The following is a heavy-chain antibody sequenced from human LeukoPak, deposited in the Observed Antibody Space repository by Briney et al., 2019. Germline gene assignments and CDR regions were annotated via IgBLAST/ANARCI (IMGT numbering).Heavy chain of an antibody. CDR1: GFTVSINY. Sequence: GGSLRLSCVGSGFTVSINYMRWVRQAPGKGLEWVSFVDPDGVTSYADSVKGRFTISRDNSKNILYLQLTTLTAEDTAIYYCTKGTFDHWGQGTLVTVSS. CDR2: VDPDGVT. V-gene: IGHV3-53*01. J-gene: IGHJ3*01. CDR3: TKGTFDH.